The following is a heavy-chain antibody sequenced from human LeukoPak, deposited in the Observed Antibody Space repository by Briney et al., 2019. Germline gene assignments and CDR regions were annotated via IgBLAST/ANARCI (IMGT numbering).Heavy chain of an antibody. Sequence: GGSLRLSCAASGLTFSSFGMHWVRQAPGKGLEWLASISFDGSEIYYGDSVKGRFTISRDNSKNTLFLQMNSLRADDTAVYLCAKDREGRGYNYGTYFDYWGQGTLVTVSP. V-gene: IGHV3-30*18. J-gene: IGHJ4*02. D-gene: IGHD5-18*01. CDR1: GLTFSSFG. CDR2: ISFDGSEI. CDR3: AKDREGRGYNYGTYFDY.